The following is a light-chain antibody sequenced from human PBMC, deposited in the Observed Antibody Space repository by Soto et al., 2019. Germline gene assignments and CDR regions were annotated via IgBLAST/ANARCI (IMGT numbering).Light chain of an antibody. CDR1: QSISSW. J-gene: IGKJ1*01. CDR2: EAS. V-gene: IGKV1-5*03. Sequence: DIQMTQSPSTLSASVGDRVTITCRASQSISSWLAWYQQKPGTAPKLLIYEASTLESGVPSRFSGSRSGPDFTLTISSLQPEDFATYYCQQSYSSPPTLGQGTKVDIK. CDR3: QQSYSSPPT.